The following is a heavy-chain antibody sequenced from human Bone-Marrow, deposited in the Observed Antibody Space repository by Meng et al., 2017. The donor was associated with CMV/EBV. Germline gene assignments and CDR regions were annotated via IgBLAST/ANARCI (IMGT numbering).Heavy chain of an antibody. CDR1: GFTFDDYG. D-gene: IGHD3-22*01. J-gene: IGHJ4*02. V-gene: IGHV3-20*01. Sequence: GGSLRLSCTASGFTFDDYGMSWVRQAPGKGLEWVSGINWNGGSTGYADSVKGRFTISRDNAKNSLYLQMNSLRAEDTALYHCARDYYDSSGYYDYWGQGTLVTVSS. CDR2: INWNGGST. CDR3: ARDYYDSSGYYDY.